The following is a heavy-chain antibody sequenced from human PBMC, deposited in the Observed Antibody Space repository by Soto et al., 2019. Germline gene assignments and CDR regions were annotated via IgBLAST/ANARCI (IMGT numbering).Heavy chain of an antibody. CDR1: GYTFTSYG. V-gene: IGHV1-18*01. Sequence: ASVKVSCKASGYTFTSYGISWVRQAPGQGLEWMGWISAYNGNTNYAQKLQGRVTMTTDTSTSTAYMELTSLRSDDTAVYYCARGRALYDYVWGSYRYGLDYWGQGTLVTVSS. CDR3: ARGRALYDYVWGSYRYGLDY. J-gene: IGHJ4*02. D-gene: IGHD3-16*02. CDR2: ISAYNGNT.